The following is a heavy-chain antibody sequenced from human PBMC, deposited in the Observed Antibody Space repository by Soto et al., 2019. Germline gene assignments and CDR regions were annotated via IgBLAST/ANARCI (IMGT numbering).Heavy chain of an antibody. D-gene: IGHD2-8*01. CDR2: ISSSGSTI. CDR3: ARLYCTNGVCYTGGYFDY. J-gene: IGHJ4*02. V-gene: IGHV3-48*03. Sequence: GGSLRLSCAASGFTFSSYEMNWVRQAPGKGLEWVSYISSSGSTIYYADSAKGRFTISRDNAKNSLYLQMNSLRAEDTAVYYCARLYCTNGVCYTGGYFDYWGQGTLVTVSS. CDR1: GFTFSSYE.